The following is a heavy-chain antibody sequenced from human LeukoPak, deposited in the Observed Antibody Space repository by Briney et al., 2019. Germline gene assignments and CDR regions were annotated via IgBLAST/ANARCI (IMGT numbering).Heavy chain of an antibody. D-gene: IGHD3-10*02. CDR3: AELGITMIGGV. Sequence: GGSLRLSCAASGFTFSSYAMSWVRQAPGKGLEWVAYIKPDGSDKYYVDSVKGRFTISRDNAKNSLYLQMNSLRAEDTAVYYCAELGITMIGGVWGKGTTVTISS. CDR1: GFTFSSYA. V-gene: IGHV3-7*01. J-gene: IGHJ6*04. CDR2: IKPDGSDK.